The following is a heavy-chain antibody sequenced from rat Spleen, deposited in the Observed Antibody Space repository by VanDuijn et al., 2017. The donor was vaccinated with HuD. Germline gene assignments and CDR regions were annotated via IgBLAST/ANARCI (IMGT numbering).Heavy chain of an antibody. Sequence: EVQLVESGGRLVQPGNSLKLSCAASGFTFRDYYMAWVRQAPKKGLEWVAAIVDDGSNTFYRDSVKGRFTISRDNAKSTLYLQMNSLRSEDTATYYCTRVDYPGIAHFFDYWGQGVMVTVSS. D-gene: IGHD1-4*01. CDR1: GFTFRDYY. CDR3: TRVDYPGIAHFFDY. CDR2: IVDDGSNT. V-gene: IGHV5S10*01. J-gene: IGHJ2*01.